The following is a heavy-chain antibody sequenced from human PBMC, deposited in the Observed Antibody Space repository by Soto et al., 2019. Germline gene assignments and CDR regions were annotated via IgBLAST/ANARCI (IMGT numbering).Heavy chain of an antibody. V-gene: IGHV1-58*02. D-gene: IGHD5-18*01. CDR1: GFTFTSSA. CDR2: IVVGSGNT. J-gene: IGHJ6*03. Sequence: ASVKVSCKASGFTFTSSAMQWVRQARGQRLEWIGWIVVGSGNTNYAQKFQERVTITRDISTSTAYMELSSLRSEDTAVYYCAAGGYSYGYRRYYYYYMDVWGKGTTVTVSS. CDR3: AAGGYSYGYRRYYYYYMDV.